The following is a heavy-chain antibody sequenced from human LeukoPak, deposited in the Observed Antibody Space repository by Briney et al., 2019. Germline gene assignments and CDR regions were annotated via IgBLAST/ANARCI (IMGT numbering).Heavy chain of an antibody. D-gene: IGHD1-26*01. Sequence: RGSLRLSCAASGFTFSSYRMNWVRQAPGKGLEWVSSISSSSSYIYSADSMKGRFTISRDNAKNSLYLQMNSLRAEDTAVYYCARGLGVPDAFDIWGQGTMVTVSS. CDR2: ISSSSSYI. CDR3: ARGLGVPDAFDI. CDR1: GFTFSSYR. J-gene: IGHJ3*02. V-gene: IGHV3-21*01.